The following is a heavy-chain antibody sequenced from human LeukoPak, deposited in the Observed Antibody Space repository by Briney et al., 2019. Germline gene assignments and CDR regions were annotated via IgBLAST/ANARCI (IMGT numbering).Heavy chain of an antibody. D-gene: IGHD5-18*01. V-gene: IGHV4-34*01. CDR3: ARGGDTAIDY. Sequence: SETLSLTCAVYGGSFSGYYWSWIRQPPGKGPEWIGEINHSGSTNYNPSLKSRVTISVDTSKNQFSLKLSSVTAADTAVYYCARGGDTAIDYWGQGTLVTVSS. J-gene: IGHJ4*02. CDR2: INHSGST. CDR1: GGSFSGYY.